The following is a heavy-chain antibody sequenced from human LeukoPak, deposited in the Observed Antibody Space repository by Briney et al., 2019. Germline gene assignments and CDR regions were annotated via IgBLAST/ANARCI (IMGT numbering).Heavy chain of an antibody. J-gene: IGHJ5*01. D-gene: IGHD2-2*01. Sequence: PSETLSLTCTVSGGSISSSSYYWGWIRQPPGTGLEWIGYIYYSGSTNYNPSLKSRVTISVDTSKNQFSLKLSSVTAADTAVYYCARLGGPGWFDYWGQGTLVTVSS. CDR2: IYYSGST. CDR1: GGSISSSSYY. V-gene: IGHV4-61*05. CDR3: ARLGGPGWFDY.